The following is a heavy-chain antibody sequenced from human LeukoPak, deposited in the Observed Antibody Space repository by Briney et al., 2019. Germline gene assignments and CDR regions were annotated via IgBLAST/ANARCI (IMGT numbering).Heavy chain of an antibody. V-gene: IGHV3-74*01. CDR1: GFTFSSYW. D-gene: IGHD3-10*01. CDR2: INGDGSIT. Sequence: PGGSLRLSCVASGFTFSSYWMHWVRQAPGKGLVWVSRINGDGSITSYADSVKGRFTISRDNAKNTLYLQMNSLRAEDTAVYHCASSYRGAFIDYWGQGTLVTVSS. CDR3: ASSYRGAFIDY. J-gene: IGHJ4*02.